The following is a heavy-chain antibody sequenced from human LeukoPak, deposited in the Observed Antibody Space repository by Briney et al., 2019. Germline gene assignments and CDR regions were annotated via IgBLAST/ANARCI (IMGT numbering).Heavy chain of an antibody. CDR1: GGSISSGGYY. CDR3: ARGVAGSYYFDY. CDR2: IYYSGST. Sequence: SETLSLTCTVSGGSISSGGYYWSWIRQHPGKGLEWIGYIYYSGSTYYNPSLKSRVTISVDTSKNQFSLKLSSMTAADTAVYYCARGVAGSYYFDYWGQGTLVTVSS. V-gene: IGHV4-31*03. J-gene: IGHJ4*02. D-gene: IGHD3-10*01.